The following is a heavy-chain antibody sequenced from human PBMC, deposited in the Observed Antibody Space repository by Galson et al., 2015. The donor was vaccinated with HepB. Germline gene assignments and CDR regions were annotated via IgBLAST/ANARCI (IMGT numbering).Heavy chain of an antibody. CDR2: INPNSGGT. CDR3: ARGQGPVGCYGRPLGY. Sequence: SVKVSCKASGYTFTGYYMHWVRQAPGQGLEWMGWINPNSGGTNYAQKFQGRVTMTRDASISTAYMELSRLRSDDTAVYYCARGQGPVGCYGRPLGYWGQGTLVTVSS. D-gene: IGHD2-2*01. V-gene: IGHV1-2*02. CDR1: GYTFTGYY. J-gene: IGHJ4*02.